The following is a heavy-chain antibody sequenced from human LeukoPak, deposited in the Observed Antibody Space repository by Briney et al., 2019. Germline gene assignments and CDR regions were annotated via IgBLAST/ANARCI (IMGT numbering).Heavy chain of an antibody. V-gene: IGHV1-18*01. CDR3: ARAGTTSSSTPDY. CDR1: GYTFSTYG. Sequence: GASVKVSGKASGYTFSTYGITWVRRAPGQGLEWMGWISAYNGNINYAQKFQGRVTMTTDTSTSTAYMELRSLRSDDTAVYYCARAGTTSSSTPDYWGQGTLVTVSS. D-gene: IGHD6-6*01. J-gene: IGHJ4*02. CDR2: ISAYNGNI.